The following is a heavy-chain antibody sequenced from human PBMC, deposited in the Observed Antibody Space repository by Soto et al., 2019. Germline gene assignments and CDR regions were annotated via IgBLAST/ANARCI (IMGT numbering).Heavy chain of an antibody. D-gene: IGHD5-12*01. J-gene: IGHJ4*02. CDR3: ARGGVATIFGDS. CDR1: GFTFSRYS. Sequence: EVQLVESGGGLVQPGGSLRVSCAASGFTFSRYSMNWVRQAPGKGLEWLSYIDSSSKTIYYADSVKGRFIISRDNAKNSVYLQMNSLRDEDTAVYHCARGGVATIFGDSWGQGTLVTVSS. V-gene: IGHV3-48*02. CDR2: IDSSSKTI.